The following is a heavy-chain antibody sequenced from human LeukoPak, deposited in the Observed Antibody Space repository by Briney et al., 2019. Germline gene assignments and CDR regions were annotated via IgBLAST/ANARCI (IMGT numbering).Heavy chain of an antibody. D-gene: IGHD3-10*01. V-gene: IGHV3-21*01. CDR2: ISSSNNYI. Sequence: PGGSVRLFCAASGFTFSIYSMNWVRHSPGKGLEWFSSISSSNNYIYYADSVKGRFTISRDNAKNPLYLQMNSLRGEDTAVYYCASRITMVRGVIKVSYYYYGMDVWGKGTTVTVSS. CDR3: ASRITMVRGVIKVSYYYYGMDV. J-gene: IGHJ6*04. CDR1: GFTFSIYS.